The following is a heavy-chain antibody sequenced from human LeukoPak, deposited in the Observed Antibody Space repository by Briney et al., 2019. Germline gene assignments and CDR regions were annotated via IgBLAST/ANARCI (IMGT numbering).Heavy chain of an antibody. D-gene: IGHD3-3*01. CDR3: ARDRKAYYDFWSGYLYYFDY. CDR2: ISSSSSYI. V-gene: IGHV3-21*01. CDR1: GFTFSSYS. Sequence: GGSLRLSCAASGFTFSSYSMNWVRQAPGKGLEWVSSISSSSSYIYYADSVKGRFTISRDNAKNSLYLQMNSLRAEDTAVYYCARDRKAYYDFWSGYLYYFDYWGQGTLVTVSS. J-gene: IGHJ4*02.